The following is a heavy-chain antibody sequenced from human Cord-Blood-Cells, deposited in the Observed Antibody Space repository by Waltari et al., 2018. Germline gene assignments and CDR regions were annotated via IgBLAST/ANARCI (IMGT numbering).Heavy chain of an antibody. V-gene: IGHV1-69*09. Sequence: QVQLVQSGAEVKKPGSSVKVSCKASGGTFSSYAISWVRQAPGQGLEWMGRIIPILSIANYAQKFQGRVTITADKSTSTAYMELSSLRSEDTAVYYCARTGYSSSWYAFDIWGQGTMVTVSS. CDR1: GGTFSSYA. D-gene: IGHD6-13*01. J-gene: IGHJ3*02. CDR2: IIPILSIA. CDR3: ARTGYSSSWYAFDI.